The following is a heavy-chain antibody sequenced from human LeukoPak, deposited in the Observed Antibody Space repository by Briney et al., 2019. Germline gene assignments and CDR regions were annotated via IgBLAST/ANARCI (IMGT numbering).Heavy chain of an antibody. CDR2: IWYDASNK. D-gene: IGHD3-9*01. CDR1: GISFRSYG. Sequence: GGSLRLSCAASGISFRSYGMHWVRQAPGKGLEWVTFIWYDASNKYYAESVKGRFTISRDNSRNTVFLQMNSLRAEDTAIYYCATDISTHYFGSWGQGTLVAVSS. CDR3: ATDISTHYFGS. V-gene: IGHV3-30*02. J-gene: IGHJ4*02.